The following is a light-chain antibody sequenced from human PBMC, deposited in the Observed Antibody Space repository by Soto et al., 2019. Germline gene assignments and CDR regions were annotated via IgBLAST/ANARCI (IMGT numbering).Light chain of an antibody. Sequence: IQLPQSPSSLSSSIGDRVTITCRASQGISSFLAWYQQKPGKAPKLLIYAASTLQSGIPSRFSGSGSGTDFTLNISSLQPEDFATYYCQQLNIDSYPITFGQGARLEIK. J-gene: IGKJ5*01. CDR3: QQLNIDSYPIT. CDR1: QGISSF. CDR2: AAS. V-gene: IGKV1-9*01.